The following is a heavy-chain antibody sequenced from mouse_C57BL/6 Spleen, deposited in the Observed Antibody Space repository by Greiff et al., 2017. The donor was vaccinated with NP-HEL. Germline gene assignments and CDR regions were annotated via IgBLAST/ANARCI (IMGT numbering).Heavy chain of an antibody. V-gene: IGHV1-50*01. CDR2: IDPSDSYT. J-gene: IGHJ2*01. Sequence: QVQLQQPGAELVKPGASVKLSCKASGYTFPSYWMQWVKQRPGQGLEWIGEIDPSDSYTNYNQKFKGKATLTVDTSSSTAYMQLSSLTSEDSAVYYCARRGWADYWGQGTTLTVSS. CDR1: GYTFPSYW. D-gene: IGHD3-3*01. CDR3: ARRGWADY.